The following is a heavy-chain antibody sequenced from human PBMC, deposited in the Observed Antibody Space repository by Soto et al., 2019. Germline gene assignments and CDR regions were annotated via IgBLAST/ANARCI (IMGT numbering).Heavy chain of an antibody. CDR2: ISWDGGST. CDR1: GFTFDDYT. CDR3: AKVEETDYFDY. V-gene: IGHV3-43*01. J-gene: IGHJ4*02. Sequence: EVQLVESGGVVVQPGGSLRLSCAASGFTFDDYTMHWVRQAPGKGPEWVSLISWDGGSTYYADSVKGRFTISRDNSKNSLYLQMNSLRTEDTALYYCAKVEETDYFDYWGQGTLVTVSS.